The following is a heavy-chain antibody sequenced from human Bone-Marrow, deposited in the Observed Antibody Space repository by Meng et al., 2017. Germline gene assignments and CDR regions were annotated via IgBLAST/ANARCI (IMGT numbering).Heavy chain of an antibody. CDR2: IYYSGST. Sequence: QVQLQASGPGLVKPSQTPSLTCTVSGGSISSGGYYWSWIRQHPGKGLEWIGYIYYSGSTYYNPSLKSLVTISVDTSKNQFSLKLSSVTAADTAVYYCARVGYSGSRVTSYYFDYWGQGTLVTVSS. J-gene: IGHJ4*02. V-gene: IGHV4-31*01. D-gene: IGHD1-26*01. CDR1: GGSISSGGYY. CDR3: ARVGYSGSRVTSYYFDY.